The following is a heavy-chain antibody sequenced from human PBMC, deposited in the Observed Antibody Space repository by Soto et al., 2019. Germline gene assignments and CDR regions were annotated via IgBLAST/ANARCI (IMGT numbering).Heavy chain of an antibody. J-gene: IGHJ6*02. D-gene: IGHD6-13*01. CDR3: AIPYGGAAGMRYYYGMDV. V-gene: IGHV1-69*13. CDR2: IIPIFGTA. CDR1: GGTFSSYA. Sequence: WASVKVSCKASGGTFSSYAISWVRQAPGQGLEWMGGIIPIFGTANHAQKFQGRVTITADESTSTAYMELSSLRSEDTAVYHCAIPYGGAAGMRYYYGMDVWGQGTTVTVSS.